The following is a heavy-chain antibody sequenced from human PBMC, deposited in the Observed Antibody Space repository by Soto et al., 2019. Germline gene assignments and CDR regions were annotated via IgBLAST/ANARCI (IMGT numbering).Heavy chain of an antibody. Sequence: QAHLVESGGGVVQPGGSLRLSCAASGFTFSSYAMHWVRQAPGKGLEWVALMWYDRSHTYYAESVKGRFNISRDESKNMLCLHMSGLRAEDTAVYYCSRDRSWRTGYYSGIDVWGQGTTVTVS. D-gene: IGHD1-1*01. CDR1: GFTFSSYA. CDR2: MWYDRSHT. V-gene: IGHV3-33*01. J-gene: IGHJ6*02. CDR3: SRDRSWRTGYYSGIDV.